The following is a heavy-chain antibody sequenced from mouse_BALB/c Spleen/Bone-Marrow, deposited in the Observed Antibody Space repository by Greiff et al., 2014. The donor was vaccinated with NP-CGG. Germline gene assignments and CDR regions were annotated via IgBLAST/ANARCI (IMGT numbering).Heavy chain of an antibody. CDR1: GCNIKDTY. V-gene: IGHV14-3*02. CDR2: IDPANGNT. CDR3: ARGDYGAFAY. J-gene: IGHJ3*01. Sequence: VQLQQPGAEPVKPGASVKLSCTASGCNIKDTYMHWVKQRPEQGLEWIARIDPANGNTKYDPKFQGKATITADTSSNTAYLQLSSLTSEDTAVYYCARGDYGAFAYWGQGTLVTVSA. D-gene: IGHD2-4*01.